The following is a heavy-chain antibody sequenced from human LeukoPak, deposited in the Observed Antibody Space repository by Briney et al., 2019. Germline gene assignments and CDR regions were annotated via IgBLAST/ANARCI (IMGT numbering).Heavy chain of an antibody. V-gene: IGHV3-7*01. Sequence: GGSLRLSCEGSAFIFSGHWMNWVRQTPGKGLEWVANIKQDGSEKYYVDSVKGRFTISRDNAKNSLYLQMNSLRAEDTAVYYCARSKSAGFDPWGQGTLVTVSS. CDR2: IKQDGSEK. J-gene: IGHJ5*02. CDR3: ARSKSAGFDP. D-gene: IGHD6-19*01. CDR1: AFIFSGHW.